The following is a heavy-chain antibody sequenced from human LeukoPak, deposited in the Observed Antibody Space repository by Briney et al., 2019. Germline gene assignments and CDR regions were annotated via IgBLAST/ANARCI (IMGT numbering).Heavy chain of an antibody. CDR3: AKDRWGAVASFDY. V-gene: IGHV3-48*03. CDR1: GFTFSSYE. D-gene: IGHD6-19*01. J-gene: IGHJ4*02. Sequence: GGSLRLSCAASGFTFSSYEMNWVRQAPGKGLEGVSYISTTGSSIYYADSVKGRFTISRDNAKNSLYLQMNSLRAEDTAVYYCAKDRWGAVASFDYWGQGTLVTVSS. CDR2: ISTTGSSI.